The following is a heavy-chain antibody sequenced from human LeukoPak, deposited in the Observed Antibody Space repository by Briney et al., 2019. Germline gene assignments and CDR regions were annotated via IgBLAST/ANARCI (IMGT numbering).Heavy chain of an antibody. V-gene: IGHV4-38-2*02. D-gene: IGHD6-19*01. Sequence: PSETLSLTCTVSGYSISSGYYWGWIRQPPGKGLEWIGSIYHSGSTYYNPSLKSRVTISVDTSKNQFSLKLSSVTAADTAVYYCARDSSGWYLFYWGQGTLVTVSS. CDR1: GYSISSGYY. CDR3: ARDSSGWYLFY. CDR2: IYHSGST. J-gene: IGHJ4*02.